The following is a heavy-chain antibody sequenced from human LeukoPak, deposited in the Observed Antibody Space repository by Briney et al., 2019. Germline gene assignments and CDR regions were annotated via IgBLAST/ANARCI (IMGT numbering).Heavy chain of an antibody. CDR1: RYTFTDYY. Sequence: ASVKVSCKASRYTFTDYYMHWVRQAPGQGLEWMGWINPNSGGTNYAQKFQDRVTMTRDTSINTAYMELSRLTSDDSAVYYCARRLYNWNDAFDYWGQGTLVTVSS. CDR3: ARRLYNWNDAFDY. CDR2: INPNSGGT. V-gene: IGHV1-2*02. D-gene: IGHD1-20*01. J-gene: IGHJ4*02.